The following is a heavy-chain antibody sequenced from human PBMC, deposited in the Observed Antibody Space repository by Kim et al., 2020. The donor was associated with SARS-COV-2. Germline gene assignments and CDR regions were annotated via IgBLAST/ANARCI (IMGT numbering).Heavy chain of an antibody. V-gene: IGHV4-59*01. D-gene: IGHD3-22*01. CDR3: ARDRTYEPYYYYGMDV. Sequence: SETLSLTCTVSGGSISSYYWSWIRQPPGKGLEWIGYIYYSGSTNYNPSLKSRVTISVDTSKNQFSLKLSSVTAADTAVYYCARDRTYEPYYYYGMDVWGQGTTVTVSS. CDR1: GGSISSYY. J-gene: IGHJ6*02. CDR2: IYYSGST.